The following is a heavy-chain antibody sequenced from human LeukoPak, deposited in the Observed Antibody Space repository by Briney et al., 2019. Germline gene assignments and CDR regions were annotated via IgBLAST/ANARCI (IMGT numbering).Heavy chain of an antibody. CDR3: ARTLRFLEWPTFDY. CDR2: IYYSGST. CDR1: GGSISSGDYS. J-gene: IGHJ4*02. Sequence: SETLSLTCTVSGGSISSGDYSWSWIRQPPGKGLEWIGYIYYSGSTYYNPSLKSRVTISVDTSKNQFSLKLSSVTAADTAVYYCARTLRFLEWPTFDYWGQGTLVTVSS. D-gene: IGHD3-3*01. V-gene: IGHV4-30-4*01.